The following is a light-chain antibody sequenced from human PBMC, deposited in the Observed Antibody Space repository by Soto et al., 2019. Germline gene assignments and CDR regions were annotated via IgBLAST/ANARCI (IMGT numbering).Light chain of an antibody. Sequence: QSALTQPASVSGSPGQSITISCTGTSSDVGGYNYVSWYQQHPGKAPKLMIYDVSNRPSGVSNRFSGSKSGNTASLTISGLQAEDEADYSCRSYTSSSTLYVFGTGNKVTVL. CDR2: DVS. CDR1: SSDVGGYNY. J-gene: IGLJ1*01. V-gene: IGLV2-14*01. CDR3: RSYTSSSTLYV.